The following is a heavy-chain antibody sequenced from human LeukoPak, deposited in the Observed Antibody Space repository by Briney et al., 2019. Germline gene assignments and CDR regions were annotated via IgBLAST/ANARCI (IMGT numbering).Heavy chain of an antibody. CDR2: VSDGGRT. CDR3: ARASTNFDD. Sequence: SETLSLTCSVSGGSITSYYWSWIRQPPGKGLEWIGHVSDGGRTNYSPSLGSLVSSSVVTCENQISLTLQSVTAPDTAVYFGARASTNFDDWSQGTLVTVSS. J-gene: IGHJ4*02. V-gene: IGHV4-59*01. CDR1: GGSITSYY.